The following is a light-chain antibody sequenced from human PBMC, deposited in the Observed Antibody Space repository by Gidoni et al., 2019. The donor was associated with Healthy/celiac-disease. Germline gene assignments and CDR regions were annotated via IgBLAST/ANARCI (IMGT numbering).Light chain of an antibody. Sequence: SSELTQDTALSVALGQTVRITCQGDSLRSYYASWYQQKPGQAPVLVIYGKNNRPSGIPDRFSGSSSGNTASLTITGAQAEDEADYYCHSRDSSGNHLVFGGGTKLTVL. CDR1: SLRSYY. V-gene: IGLV3-19*01. J-gene: IGLJ2*01. CDR3: HSRDSSGNHLV. CDR2: GKN.